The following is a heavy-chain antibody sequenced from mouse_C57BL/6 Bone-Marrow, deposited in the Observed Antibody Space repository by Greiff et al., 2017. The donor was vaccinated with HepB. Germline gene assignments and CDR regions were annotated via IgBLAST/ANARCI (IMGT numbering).Heavy chain of an antibody. V-gene: IGHV1-15*01. CDR3: TRRANWDYYYAMDY. J-gene: IGHJ4*01. D-gene: IGHD4-1*01. Sequence: VQLQQSGAELVRPGASVTLSCKASGYTFTDYEMHWVKQTPVHGLEWIGAIDPETGGTAYNQKFKGKAILTADKSSSTAYMELRSLTSEDSAVYYCTRRANWDYYYAMDYWSQGTSVTVSS. CDR1: GYTFTDYE. CDR2: IDPETGGT.